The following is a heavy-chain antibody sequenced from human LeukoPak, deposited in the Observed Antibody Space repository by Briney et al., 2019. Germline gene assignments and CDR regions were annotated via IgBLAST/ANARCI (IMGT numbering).Heavy chain of an antibody. CDR3: ARVSSGWYVAFDI. V-gene: IGHV1-8*01. Sequence: ASVKVSCKASGYTFTSYDINWVRQATGQGLGWMGWMNPNSGNTGYAQKFQGRVTMTRNTSISTAYMELSSLRSEDTAVYYCARVSSGWYVAFDIWGQGTMVTVSS. J-gene: IGHJ3*02. CDR1: GYTFTSYD. CDR2: MNPNSGNT. D-gene: IGHD6-19*01.